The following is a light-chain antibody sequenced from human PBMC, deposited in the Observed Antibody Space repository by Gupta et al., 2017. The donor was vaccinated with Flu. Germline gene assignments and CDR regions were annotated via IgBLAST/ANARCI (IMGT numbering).Light chain of an antibody. CDR3: QSSDSSLSDSVFGGSLSGVV. CDR1: SSNIGAGYE. J-gene: IGLJ2*01. CDR2: GNN. Sequence: QSVLTQPPSVSGAPGQRVTISCTGSSSNIGAGYEVNWYQKLPGTAPKLVIHGNNNRPSGVPDRFSGSKSGTSASLAITGLQAEDEADYYCQSSDSSLSDSVFGGSLSGVVFGGGTKLTVL. V-gene: IGLV1-40*01.